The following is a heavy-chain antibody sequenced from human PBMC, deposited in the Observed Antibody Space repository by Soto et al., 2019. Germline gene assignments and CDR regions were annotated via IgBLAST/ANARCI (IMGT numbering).Heavy chain of an antibody. J-gene: IGHJ4*01. Sequence: QVQLQQWGAGLLKPSETLSFTCAVYGGSFSGYYWSWIRQPPGKGLEWIGEINHSGSTNYNPSLKSRVTISVDTSKNQFSLKLSSVTAADTAVYYCARGASGYYDSTGYYSPYYFDYWGHGTQVTVSS. CDR3: ARGASGYYDSTGYYSPYYFDY. D-gene: IGHD3-22*01. CDR1: GGSFSGYY. CDR2: INHSGST. V-gene: IGHV4-34*01.